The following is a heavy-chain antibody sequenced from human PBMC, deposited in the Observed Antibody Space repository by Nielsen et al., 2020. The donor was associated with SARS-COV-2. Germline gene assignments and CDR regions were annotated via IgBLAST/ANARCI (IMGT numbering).Heavy chain of an antibody. Sequence: GESLKISCAASGFTFSSYAMHWVRQAPGKGLEWVAVISYDGDNKYYADSVKGRFPISRDNSKNTLYLQMNSLRPEDTAVYYCARELVPYYYYGMDVWGQGTTVTVSS. V-gene: IGHV3-30*04. CDR2: ISYDGDNK. CDR1: GFTFSSYA. CDR3: ARELVPYYYYGMDV. D-gene: IGHD3-10*01. J-gene: IGHJ6*02.